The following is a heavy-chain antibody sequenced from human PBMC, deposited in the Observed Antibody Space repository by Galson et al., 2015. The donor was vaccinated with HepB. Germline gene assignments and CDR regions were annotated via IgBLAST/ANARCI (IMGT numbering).Heavy chain of an antibody. J-gene: IGHJ5*02. CDR3: ARHRSPGAWFDP. V-gene: IGHV5-10-1*01. CDR1: GYRFTNYW. Sequence: QSGAEVKKPGESLRISCKGSGYRFTNYWITWVRQMPGKGLDWMGRIDPSDSYTNYSPSFQGHVTISADKSISTAYLQWSSLKASDTAMYYCARHRSPGAWFDPWGQGTLVTVSS. CDR2: IDPSDSYT. D-gene: IGHD7-27*01.